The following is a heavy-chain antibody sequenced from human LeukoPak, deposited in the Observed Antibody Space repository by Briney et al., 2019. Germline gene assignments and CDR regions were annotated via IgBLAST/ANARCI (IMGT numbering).Heavy chain of an antibody. V-gene: IGHV1-3*01. J-gene: IGHJ4*02. Sequence: ASVKVSCKASGYTFTSYAMHWVRQAPGQRLEWMGWINAGNGNTKYSQKFQGRVTITRDTSASTAYMELSSLRSEDTAVYYCARGDDFWSGYSASFDYWGQGTLVTVSS. CDR3: ARGDDFWSGYSASFDY. CDR2: INAGNGNT. CDR1: GYTFTSYA. D-gene: IGHD3-3*01.